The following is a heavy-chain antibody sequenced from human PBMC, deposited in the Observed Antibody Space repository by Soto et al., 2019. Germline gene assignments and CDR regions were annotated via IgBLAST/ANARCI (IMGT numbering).Heavy chain of an antibody. D-gene: IGHD4-4*01. V-gene: IGHV3-23*01. CDR3: AKDLIDYSISYFDY. CDR2: ITSTGYT. Sequence: GGSLRLSCATSGFSFSNYAMSWVRQAPGKGLEWVAGITSTGYTYYVESLKGRFTISRDNSKNTVSLQMNSLRAEDTAVYYCAKDLIDYSISYFDYWGQGTLVTVSS. CDR1: GFSFSNYA. J-gene: IGHJ4*02.